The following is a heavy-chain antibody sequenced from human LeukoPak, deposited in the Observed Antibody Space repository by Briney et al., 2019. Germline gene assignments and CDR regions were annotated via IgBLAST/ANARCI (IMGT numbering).Heavy chain of an antibody. CDR1: GYTFTSYQ. CDR2: MDPNSGNT. CDR3: ATSSGNYHFDY. J-gene: IGHJ4*02. V-gene: IGHV1-8*03. Sequence: ALVKVSCKASGYTFTSYQINWVRQATGQGLEWMGWMDPNSGNTNYAQKFQGRVTITSNTSISTAYMELSSLRSEDTAIYYCATSSGNYHFDYWGQGTLVTVSS. D-gene: IGHD1-26*01.